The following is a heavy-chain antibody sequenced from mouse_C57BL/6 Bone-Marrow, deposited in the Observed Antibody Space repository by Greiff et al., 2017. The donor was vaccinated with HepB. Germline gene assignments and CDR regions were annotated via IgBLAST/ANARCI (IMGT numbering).Heavy chain of an antibody. J-gene: IGHJ2*01. D-gene: IGHD1-1*01. V-gene: IGHV1-54*01. CDR1: GYAFTNYL. CDR2: INPGSGGT. CDR3: AREAHEFTTVVHFDY. Sequence: QVHVKQSGAELVRPGTSVKVSCKASGYAFTNYLIEWVKQRPGQGLEWIGVINPGSGGTNYNEKFKGKATLTADKSSSTAYMQLSSLTSEDSAVYFCAREAHEFTTVVHFDYWGQGTTLTVSS.